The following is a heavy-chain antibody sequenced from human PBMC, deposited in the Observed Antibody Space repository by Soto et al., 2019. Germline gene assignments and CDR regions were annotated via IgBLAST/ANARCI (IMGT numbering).Heavy chain of an antibody. CDR2: IYWDDDK. V-gene: IGHV2-5*02. Sequence: QITLKESGPTVVKPTETLTLTCTFSGFSLTTSGVGVGWVRQSPGKAPEWLALIYWDDDKSYSTSLNSRLIITNDTSKNQVVLTMANVDPVDKATYYCAHRVLRTVFGLVTTTAIYFDFWGPGTPVVVSS. CDR1: GFSLTTSGVG. CDR3: AHRVLRTVFGLVTTTAIYFDF. D-gene: IGHD3-3*01. J-gene: IGHJ4*02.